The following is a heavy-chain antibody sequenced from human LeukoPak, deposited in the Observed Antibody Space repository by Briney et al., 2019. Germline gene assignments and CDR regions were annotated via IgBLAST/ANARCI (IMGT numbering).Heavy chain of an antibody. J-gene: IGHJ4*02. CDR3: ARIGLEVPAANY. Sequence: GGSLRLSCAASGFTVSSNYMSWVRQAPGKGLEWVSVIYSGGSTYYADSVKGRFTISRDNSKNTLYLQMNSLRAEDTAVYYCARIGLEVPAANYRGQGTLVTVSS. CDR2: IYSGGST. CDR1: GFTVSSNY. V-gene: IGHV3-53*01. D-gene: IGHD2-2*01.